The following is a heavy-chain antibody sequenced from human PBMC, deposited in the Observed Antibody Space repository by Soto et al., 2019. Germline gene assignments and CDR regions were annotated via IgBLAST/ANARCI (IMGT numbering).Heavy chain of an antibody. J-gene: IGHJ5*02. CDR3: ASYYYDSSGYLRSWFDP. V-gene: IGHV1-69*13. Sequence: ASVKVSCKASGGTFSSYAISWVRQAPGQGLEWMGGIIPIFGTANYAQKFQGRVTITADESTSTAYMELSSLRSEDTAVYYCASYYYDSSGYLRSWFDPWGQGTLVTVSS. CDR1: GGTFSSYA. CDR2: IIPIFGTA. D-gene: IGHD3-22*01.